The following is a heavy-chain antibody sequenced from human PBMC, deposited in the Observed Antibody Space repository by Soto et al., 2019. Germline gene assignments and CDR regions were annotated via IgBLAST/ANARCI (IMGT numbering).Heavy chain of an antibody. CDR1: GFTFSNYA. CDR3: ARDSETSRWCRGFDY. CDR2: ISDSGGGT. V-gene: IGHV3-23*01. J-gene: IGHJ4*02. Sequence: PGGSLRLSCAASGFTFSNYAMSWVRQAPGKGLEWVSGISDSGGGTYHADSVKGRFTIIRDNFKNMLYLEMNSLRTEDTAVYYCARDSETSRWCRGFDYWGQGTLVTVSS. D-gene: IGHD6-13*01.